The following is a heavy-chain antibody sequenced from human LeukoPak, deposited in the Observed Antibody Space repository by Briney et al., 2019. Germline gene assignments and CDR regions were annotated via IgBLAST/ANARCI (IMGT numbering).Heavy chain of an antibody. V-gene: IGHV1-46*01. CDR3: GRGPRITVVRGGQWYYYMDV. CDR1: GYTFTSYY. CDR2: INPSGGST. Sequence: ASVKVSCKASGYTFTSYYIHWVRQAPGQGLEWMGLINPSGGSTNYAQKFQGRVTMTRDTSTSTVYMELSSLRSEDTAVYYCGRGPRITVVRGGQWYYYMDVWGKGTTVTISS. J-gene: IGHJ6*03. D-gene: IGHD3-10*01.